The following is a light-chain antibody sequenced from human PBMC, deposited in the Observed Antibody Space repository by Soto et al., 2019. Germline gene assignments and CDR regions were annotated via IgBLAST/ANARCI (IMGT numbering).Light chain of an antibody. CDR3: GADHGSGSNFGVV. J-gene: IGLJ2*01. Sequence: QSVLTQPPSASASLGASVTLTCTLSSGYSNYKVDWYQQRPGKGPRFVMRVGTGGIVGSKGDGIPDRFSVLGSGLNRYLTIKNIQEEDESDYHCGADHGSGSNFGVVVGGGTKLTVL. V-gene: IGLV9-49*01. CDR1: SGYSNYK. CDR2: VGTGGIVG.